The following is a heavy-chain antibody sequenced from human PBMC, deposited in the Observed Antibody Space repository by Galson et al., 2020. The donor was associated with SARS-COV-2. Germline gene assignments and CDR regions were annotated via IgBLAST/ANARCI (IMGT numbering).Heavy chain of an antibody. J-gene: IGHJ6*02. Sequence: SETLSLTCTVSGGSISSSSYYWGWIRQPPGKGLEWIGSIYYRGSTYYNPSLKSRVTISVDTSKNQFSLKLSSVTAADTAVYYCATQSLTRIYYYYYGMDVWGQGTTVTVSS. D-gene: IGHD3-16*01. CDR1: GGSISSSSYY. CDR3: ATQSLTRIYYYYYGMDV. V-gene: IGHV4-39*01. CDR2: IYYRGST.